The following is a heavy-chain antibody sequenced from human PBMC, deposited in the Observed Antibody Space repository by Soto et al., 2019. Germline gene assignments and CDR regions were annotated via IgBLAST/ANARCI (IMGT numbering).Heavy chain of an antibody. D-gene: IGHD2-21*01. J-gene: IGHJ4*02. CDR2: ISYSGNT. V-gene: IGHV4-59*01. CDR3: ARGVRWSDY. CDR1: GGSINNDY. Sequence: QVQLQESGPGLVRPSETLSLTCTVSGGSINNDYWNWIRQPPGKGLEWIGCISYSGNTKYNPSLESRITMSVDTSKTQFSLNLSSVTAADTAVYYCARGVRWSDYWGQGTLVTVSS.